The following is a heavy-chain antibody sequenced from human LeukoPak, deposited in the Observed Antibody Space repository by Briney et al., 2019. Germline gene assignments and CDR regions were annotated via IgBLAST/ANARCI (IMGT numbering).Heavy chain of an antibody. Sequence: SETLSLTCTVSGGAISSDNCYWAWIRQPPGKGLEWIGSIFYTGSTYYNPSLKSRVTISVDTSKSQFSLRLSSVSATDTAVYYCARAVGSSRATFVSYMDVWGKGTTVTISS. V-gene: IGHV4-39*01. CDR2: IFYTGST. J-gene: IGHJ6*03. D-gene: IGHD2/OR15-2a*01. CDR3: ARAVGSSRATFVSYMDV. CDR1: GGAISSDNCY.